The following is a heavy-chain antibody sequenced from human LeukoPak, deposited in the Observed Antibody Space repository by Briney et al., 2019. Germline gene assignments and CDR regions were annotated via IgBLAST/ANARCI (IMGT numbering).Heavy chain of an antibody. CDR1: GGSISSYY. CDR3: ARGSPLDWYFDL. J-gene: IGHJ2*01. V-gene: IGHV4-59*01. CDR2: IYYSGST. Sequence: PSETLSLTCTVSGGSISSYYWSWIRQPPGKGLEWIGYIYYSGSTKYNPSLMSRVTMSVDTSKNQFSLKLTSVTAADTAVYYCARGSPLDWYFDLWGRGTLVSVSS.